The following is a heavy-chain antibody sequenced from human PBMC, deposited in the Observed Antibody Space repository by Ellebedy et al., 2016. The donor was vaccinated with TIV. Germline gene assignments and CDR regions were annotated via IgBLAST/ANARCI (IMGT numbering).Heavy chain of an antibody. V-gene: IGHV3-23*01. CDR3: AREDYYDSYGYFVY. J-gene: IGHJ4*02. D-gene: IGHD3-22*01. Sequence: GESLKISXVVSGFTFNSYAMGWVRQAPGKGLEWVSSIGGSGGDTHCADSVKGRFSISRDNSKNTLSLQMNILRADDTAVYYCAREDYYDSYGYFVYWGQGTLVTVSS. CDR1: GFTFNSYA. CDR2: IGGSGGDT.